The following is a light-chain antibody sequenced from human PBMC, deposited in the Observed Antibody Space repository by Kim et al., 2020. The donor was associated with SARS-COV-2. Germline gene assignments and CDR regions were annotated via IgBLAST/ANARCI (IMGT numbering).Light chain of an antibody. CDR2: SHN. CDR1: SSNIGSNT. J-gene: IGLJ2*01. Sequence: QSVLTQPPSASGTPGQRVTISCSGSSSNIGSNTVNWYQQLPGTAPKLLIYSHNQRPSGVPDRFSGSKSGTSASLAISGLQSEDEADYYCAAWDDSLNVVFGGGTKLTVL. V-gene: IGLV1-44*01. CDR3: AAWDDSLNVV.